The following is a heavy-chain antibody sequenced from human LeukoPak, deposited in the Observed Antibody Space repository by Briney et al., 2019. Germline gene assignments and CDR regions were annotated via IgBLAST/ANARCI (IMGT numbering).Heavy chain of an antibody. CDR2: IYYSWST. D-gene: IGHD2-2*01. Sequence: KGSETLSLTRTVSGGSISSSSYYWGWVRQPPGKGLEWIGSIYYSWSTYYNPSRKSRVTISVDTSKNQFSLKLSSVTAADTAVYYCARGLDCSSTSCYPLNWFDPWGQGTLVTVSS. V-gene: IGHV4-39*07. CDR3: ARGLDCSSTSCYPLNWFDP. J-gene: IGHJ5*02. CDR1: GGSISSSSYY.